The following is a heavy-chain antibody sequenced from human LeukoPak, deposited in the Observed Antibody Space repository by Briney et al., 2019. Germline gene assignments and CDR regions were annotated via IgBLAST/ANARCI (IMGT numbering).Heavy chain of an antibody. D-gene: IGHD2-8*01. Sequence: SETLSLTCTVSGGSISSYYWSWIRQPPGKGLEWIGYIYTSGSTNYNPSLKSRVTISVDTSKNQFSLKLSSVTAADTAVYYCARDVMVYAFFHYYYYMDVWGKGTTVTVSS. CDR3: ARDVMVYAFFHYYYYMDV. CDR2: IYTSGST. J-gene: IGHJ6*03. CDR1: GGSISSYY. V-gene: IGHV4-59*01.